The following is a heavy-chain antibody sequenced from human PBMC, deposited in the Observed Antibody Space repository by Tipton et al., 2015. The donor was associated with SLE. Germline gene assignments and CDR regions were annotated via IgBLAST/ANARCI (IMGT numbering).Heavy chain of an antibody. D-gene: IGHD3-9*01. V-gene: IGHV3-33*01. Sequence: SLRLSCAASGFPFSNHGMHWVRQAPGKGLEWVAVIWFDGSNQYSADSVKGRFIISRDNSKNTLYLQMNSLRAEDTAVYYCARDATGLDAFDIWGQGTMVTVSS. J-gene: IGHJ3*02. CDR3: ARDATGLDAFDI. CDR2: IWFDGSNQ. CDR1: GFPFSNHG.